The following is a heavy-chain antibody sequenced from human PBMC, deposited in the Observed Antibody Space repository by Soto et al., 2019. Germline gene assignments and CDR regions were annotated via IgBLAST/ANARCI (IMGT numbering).Heavy chain of an antibody. CDR3: ARDDWRYYYGSGSYPYGMDV. CDR2: IYYSGST. J-gene: IGHJ6*02. Sequence: SETLSLTCTVSGGSVSSGSYYWSWIRQPPRKGLEWIGYIYYSGSTNYNPSLKSRVTISVDTSKNQFSLKLSSVTAADTAVYYCARDDWRYYYGSGSYPYGMDVWGQGXTVTVSS. V-gene: IGHV4-61*01. D-gene: IGHD3-10*01. CDR1: GGSVSSGSYY.